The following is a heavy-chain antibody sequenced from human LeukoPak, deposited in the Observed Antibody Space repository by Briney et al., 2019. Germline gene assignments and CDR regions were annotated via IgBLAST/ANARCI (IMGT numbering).Heavy chain of an antibody. V-gene: IGHV4-30-4*01. CDR3: ARPYYYDSRIDP. J-gene: IGHJ5*02. Sequence: SQTLSLTYTVSGGSISSGDYYWSWIRQPPGKGLEWIAYMYYSGSTYYNPSLKSRVTMSADTSKNQLSLKLSSVTAADTAVYYCARPYYYDSRIDPWGQGILVTASS. D-gene: IGHD3-22*01. CDR1: GGSISSGDYY. CDR2: MYYSGST.